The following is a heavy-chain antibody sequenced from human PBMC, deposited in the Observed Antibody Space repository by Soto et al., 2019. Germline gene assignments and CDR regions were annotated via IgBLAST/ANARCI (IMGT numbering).Heavy chain of an antibody. CDR2: ISSRSDI. CDR3: AREYTAWPLAYGLDV. V-gene: IGHV3-21*01. D-gene: IGHD2-2*02. CDR1: GVNFSSYR. J-gene: IGHJ6*02. Sequence: VWSRRLSCGGSGVNFSSYRINLVRQAPGKGLGWVSSISSRSDIYYADSVKGRFTISRDNAKNSVSLQMNSLRDEDTAVYYCAREYTAWPLAYGLDVWGQGTTVTVSS.